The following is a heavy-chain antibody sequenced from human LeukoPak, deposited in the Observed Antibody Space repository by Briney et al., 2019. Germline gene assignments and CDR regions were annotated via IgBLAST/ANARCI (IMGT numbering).Heavy chain of an antibody. CDR2: INHSGST. CDR1: GGSFSGYY. V-gene: IGHV4-34*01. D-gene: IGHD3-22*01. CDR3: AREQRITMMEDAFDI. J-gene: IGHJ3*02. Sequence: SETLSLTCAVYGGSFSGYYWSWIRQPPGKGLEWIGEINHSGSTNYNPSLKSRVTISVDTSKNQVSLKLSSVTAADTAVYYCAREQRITMMEDAFDIWGQGTMVTVSS.